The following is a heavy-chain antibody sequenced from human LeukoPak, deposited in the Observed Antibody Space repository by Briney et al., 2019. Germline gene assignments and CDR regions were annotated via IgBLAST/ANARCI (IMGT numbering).Heavy chain of an antibody. Sequence: PSETLSLTCTVSGGSFSSGLYYWTWIRQPAGKGLEWIGRIYISGSTNYNPSLKSRVTISVDTSKNQFSLKLSSVTAADTAVYYCARADYYDSSGYLASYWGQGTLVTVSS. J-gene: IGHJ4*02. V-gene: IGHV4-61*02. CDR3: ARADYYDSSGYLASY. CDR1: GGSFSSGLYY. CDR2: IYISGST. D-gene: IGHD3-22*01.